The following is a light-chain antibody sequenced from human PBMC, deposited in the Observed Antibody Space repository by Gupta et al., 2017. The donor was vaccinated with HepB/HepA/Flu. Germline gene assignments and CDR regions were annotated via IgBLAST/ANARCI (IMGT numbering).Light chain of an antibody. J-gene: IGLJ2*01. Sequence: QSALTQPASVSGSPGQSITVSCTGPNSDVGGYNYVSWYQQHPGKAPKLVIFDVSARPSGVANRFSGSKSGNTASLTIAGLQAEEEAVYYCSSESSSSTLFVFGGGTKLTVL. CDR1: NSDVGGYNY. CDR3: SSESSSSTLFV. CDR2: DVS. V-gene: IGLV2-14*03.